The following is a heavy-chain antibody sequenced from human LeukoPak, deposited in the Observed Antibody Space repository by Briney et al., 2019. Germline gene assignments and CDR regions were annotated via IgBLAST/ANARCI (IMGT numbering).Heavy chain of an antibody. CDR2: IWYDGSNK. V-gene: IGHV3-33*06. CDR1: GFTFSSYG. CDR3: AKDLSQFSY. D-gene: IGHD3-9*01. J-gene: IGHJ4*02. Sequence: GGSLRLSCAASGFTFSSYGMHWVRQAPGKGLEWVAVIWYDGSNKYYADSVKGRFTISRDNSKNTLNLQMNSLRAEDTAVYYCAKDLSQFSYWGQGTLVTVSS.